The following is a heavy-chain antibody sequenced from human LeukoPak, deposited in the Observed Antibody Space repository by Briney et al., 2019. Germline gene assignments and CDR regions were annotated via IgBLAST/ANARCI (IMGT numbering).Heavy chain of an antibody. CDR3: ARDLGIAVAAPSDY. V-gene: IGHV4-38-2*02. CDR2: IYHSGST. J-gene: IGHJ4*02. D-gene: IGHD6-19*01. Sequence: PSETLTLTCAVSGYSMSSGYYWGWIRQPPGKGLEWIGSIYHSGSTYYNPSLKSRVTISVDTSKNQFSLKLSSVTAADTAVYYCARDLGIAVAAPSDYWGQGTIPTVSP. CDR1: GYSMSSGYY.